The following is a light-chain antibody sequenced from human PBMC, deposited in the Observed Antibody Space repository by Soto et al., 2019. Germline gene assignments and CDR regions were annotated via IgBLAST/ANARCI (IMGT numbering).Light chain of an antibody. J-gene: IGLJ7*01. CDR2: ENN. CDR3: GTGDNLLSAAV. CDR1: SSNIGNNY. V-gene: IGLV1-51*02. Sequence: QSVLTQPPSVSAAPGQKVTISCSGSSSNIGNNYVSWYQQLPGTAPKLLIYENNKRPSGIPDRFSGSKSGTSATLGITGLQTGDDADYYCGTGDNLLSAAVFGGGTQLTVL.